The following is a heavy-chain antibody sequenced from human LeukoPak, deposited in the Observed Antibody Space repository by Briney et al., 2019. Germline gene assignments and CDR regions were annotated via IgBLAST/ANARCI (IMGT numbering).Heavy chain of an antibody. CDR1: GFTFGNFG. J-gene: IGHJ6*03. D-gene: IGHD3-16*01. CDR2: ISGSGYYT. Sequence: GGSLRLSCEASGSGFTFGNFGMSWVRQAPGKGLEWVSGISGSGYYTYYAGSVKGRFTISRDNSKNTLYIEMDSLRAEDTAVYYCAKDGSWGDYYFYFCMDVWGKGTTVTVSS. CDR3: AKDGSWGDYYFYFCMDV. V-gene: IGHV3-23*01.